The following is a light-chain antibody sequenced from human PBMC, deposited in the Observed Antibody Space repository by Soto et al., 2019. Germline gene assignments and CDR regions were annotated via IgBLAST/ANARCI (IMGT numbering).Light chain of an antibody. J-gene: IGLJ2*01. V-gene: IGLV3-1*01. CDR2: QDS. Sequence: SYELTQPPSVSVSPGQTASITCSGDKLGDKYACWYQQKPGQSPVLGIYQDSKRHSGIPERFSGSNSGNTATLTISGTQAMGEADYCCQAWDSSTVVFGGGTQLTVL. CDR3: QAWDSSTVV. CDR1: KLGDKY.